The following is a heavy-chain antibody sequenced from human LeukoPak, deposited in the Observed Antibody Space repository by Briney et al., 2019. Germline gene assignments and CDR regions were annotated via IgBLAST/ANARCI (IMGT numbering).Heavy chain of an antibody. J-gene: IGHJ3*02. CDR1: GFTFDDYG. CDR3: ARDERIFGVVIMCAFDI. Sequence: GGSLRLSCAASGFTFDDYGMSWVRQAPGKGLEWVSGINWNGGSTGYADSVKGRFTISRDNAKNSLYLQKNSLRAEDTALYYCARDERIFGVVIMCAFDIWGQGTMVTVSS. D-gene: IGHD3-3*01. V-gene: IGHV3-20*04. CDR2: INWNGGST.